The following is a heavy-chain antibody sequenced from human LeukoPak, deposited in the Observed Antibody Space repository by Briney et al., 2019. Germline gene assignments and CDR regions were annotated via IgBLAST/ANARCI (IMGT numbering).Heavy chain of an antibody. CDR2: IIPILGIA. CDR1: GGTFSSYT. D-gene: IGHD1-26*01. J-gene: IGHJ4*02. Sequence: GSSVKVPCKASGGTFSSYTISWVRQAPGQGLEWMGRIIPILGIANYAQKFQGRVTITADKSTSTAYMELSSLRSEDTAVYYCARIDSGSYYDLASDYWGQGTLVTVSS. V-gene: IGHV1-69*02. CDR3: ARIDSGSYYDLASDY.